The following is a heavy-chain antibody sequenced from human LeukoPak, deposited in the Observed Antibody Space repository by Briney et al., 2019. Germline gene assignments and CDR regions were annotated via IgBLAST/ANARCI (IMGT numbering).Heavy chain of an antibody. CDR3: ARRLMAPLAEDNWSDP. V-gene: IGHV1-18*01. Sequence: ASAKVSCKASGYTFTSYGISWVRQAPGQGLEWMGWISAYNGNTNYAQKFQGRVTMTTDTSTTTAYMELRSLRSDDTAVYYCARRLMAPLAEDNWSDPWGQGTLVTVSS. CDR1: GYTFTSYG. J-gene: IGHJ5*02. CDR2: ISAYNGNT. D-gene: IGHD2-8*01.